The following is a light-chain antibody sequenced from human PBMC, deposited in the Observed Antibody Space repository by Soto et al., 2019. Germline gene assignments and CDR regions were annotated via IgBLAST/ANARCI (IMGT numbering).Light chain of an antibody. CDR2: SND. CDR1: RSNIGTNT. J-gene: IGLJ2*01. Sequence: QSVLTQPPSASVSPGQRVTISCSGSRSNIGTNTVNWYQHLPGTAPKLLIFSNDQRPSGVPDRFSGSKSGTSASLAISGLQSEDEAEYYCNSYAGSNNVIFGGGTKLTVL. V-gene: IGLV1-44*01. CDR3: NSYAGSNNVI.